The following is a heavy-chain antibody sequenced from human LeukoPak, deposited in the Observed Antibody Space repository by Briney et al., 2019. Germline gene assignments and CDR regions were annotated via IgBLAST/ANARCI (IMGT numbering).Heavy chain of an antibody. J-gene: IGHJ4*02. Sequence: PSETLSLTCTVSGGSISSSSFYWRWIRQPPGKGLEWIGSIYYSGSTYYNPSLKSRVTISVDTSKNQFSLKLSSVTAADTAVYSFEWREVYSNYGYFDYWGQGTMVTVSS. CDR1: GGSISSSSFY. V-gene: IGHV4-39*01. CDR3: EWREVYSNYGYFDY. CDR2: IYYSGST. D-gene: IGHD4-11*01.